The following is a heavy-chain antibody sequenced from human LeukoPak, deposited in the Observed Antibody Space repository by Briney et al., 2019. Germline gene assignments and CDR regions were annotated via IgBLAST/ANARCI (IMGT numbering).Heavy chain of an antibody. D-gene: IGHD5-24*01. Sequence: GGSLRLSCAASGFKFSSYGMHWVRQAPGKGLEWVTFIHYDGSYKYYADSVKGRFTISRDNSKSTLYLQMNSLRADDTAVFFCAKDGRNGYSGPEDYWGQGTLVTVSS. CDR1: GFKFSSYG. CDR2: IHYDGSYK. CDR3: AKDGRNGYSGPEDY. V-gene: IGHV3-30*02. J-gene: IGHJ4*02.